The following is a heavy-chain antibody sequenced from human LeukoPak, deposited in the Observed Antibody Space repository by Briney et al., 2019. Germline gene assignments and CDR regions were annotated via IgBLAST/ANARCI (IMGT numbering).Heavy chain of an antibody. V-gene: IGHV1-18*01. J-gene: IGHJ4*02. D-gene: IGHD6-13*01. CDR2: ISAYNGNT. CDR1: GYTFTSYG. Sequence: ASVKVSCKASGYTFTSYGISWVRQAPGQGLEWMGWISAYNGNTNYAQKLQGRVTMTTDTSTSTAYMELRSLRSDDTAVYYCARGSEYSSSWSYFDYWGQGTLVTVSS. CDR3: ARGSEYSSSWSYFDY.